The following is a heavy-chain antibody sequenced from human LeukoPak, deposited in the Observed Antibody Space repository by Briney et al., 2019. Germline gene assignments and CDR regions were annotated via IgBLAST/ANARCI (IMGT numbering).Heavy chain of an antibody. Sequence: GGSLRLSRAASGFTFSSYWMHLVRQAPGKGLVWVSRINSDGSSTSYADSVKGRFTISRDNAKNTLYLQMNSLRAEDTAVYYCARARLDGSGWPALREHDAFDIWGQGTMVTVSS. CDR3: ARARLDGSGWPALREHDAFDI. CDR2: INSDGSST. CDR1: GFTFSSYW. J-gene: IGHJ3*02. D-gene: IGHD6-19*01. V-gene: IGHV3-74*01.